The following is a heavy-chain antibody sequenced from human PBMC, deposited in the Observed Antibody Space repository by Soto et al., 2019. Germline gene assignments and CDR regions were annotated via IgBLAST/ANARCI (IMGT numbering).Heavy chain of an antibody. V-gene: IGHV3-15*07. CDR1: GFTFSNAW. Sequence: GGSLRLSCAASGFTFSNAWMNWVRQAPGKGLEWVGRIKSKTDGGTTDYAAPVKGRFTISRDDSKNTLYLQMNSLKTEDTAVYYCTSTPLRDYYYGMDVWGQGTTVTVSS. CDR2: IKSKTDGGTT. CDR3: TSTPLRDYYYGMDV. J-gene: IGHJ6*02.